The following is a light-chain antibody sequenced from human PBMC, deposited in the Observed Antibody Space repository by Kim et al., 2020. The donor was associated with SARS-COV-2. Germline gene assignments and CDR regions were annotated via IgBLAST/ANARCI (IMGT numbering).Light chain of an antibody. Sequence: EIVMTQSPATLSVSPGERATLSCRASQSVSSNLAWYQQKPGQAPRLLIYGASTRATGIPARFSGSGSGTEFTLTISSLQSEDFAVYYCNMYTNWPTFGAGTKVEIK. CDR1: QSVSSN. CDR2: GAS. J-gene: IGKJ4*01. V-gene: IGKV3-15*01. CDR3: NMYTNWPT.